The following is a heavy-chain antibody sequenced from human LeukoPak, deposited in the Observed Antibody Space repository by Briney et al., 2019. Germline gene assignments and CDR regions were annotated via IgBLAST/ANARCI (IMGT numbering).Heavy chain of an antibody. D-gene: IGHD5-12*01. CDR2: ISSNGGST. J-gene: IGHJ4*02. V-gene: IGHV3-64*01. CDR1: GFTFSSYA. CDR3: ARDSGMATIY. Sequence: PGGSLRLSCAASGFTFSSYAMHWVRQAPGKGLEYVSAISSNGGSTYYANSVKGRFTISRDNSKNTLYLRMGSLRAEDMAVYYCARDSGMATIYWGQGTLVTVSS.